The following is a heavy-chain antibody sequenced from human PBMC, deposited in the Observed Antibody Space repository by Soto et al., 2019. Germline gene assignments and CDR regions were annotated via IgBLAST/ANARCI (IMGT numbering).Heavy chain of an antibody. CDR3: AARGYCSGGSCYFGLAFDI. CDR1: GCTFTSSA. CDR2: IGVGSVNT. J-gene: IGHJ3*02. D-gene: IGHD2-15*01. Sequence: SVKFSCKASGCTFTSSAVQWVRQARGQRREWIGGIGVGSVNTNYAQTFQERVTITRDMSTSTAYMGLSSLRSEATAVYYCAARGYCSGGSCYFGLAFDIWGQGXMVTVSS. V-gene: IGHV1-58*01.